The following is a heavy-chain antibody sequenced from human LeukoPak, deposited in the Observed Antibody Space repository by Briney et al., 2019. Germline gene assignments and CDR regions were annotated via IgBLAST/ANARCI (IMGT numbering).Heavy chain of an antibody. D-gene: IGHD2-21*01. CDR3: VTAYSFGDY. Sequence: ASVKVSCKASGYTFTDYHMHWVRQAPGQGLEWMGWINPNSGGTNYAQKFQGRVSMTRDTSTSTAYMELSRLRSDDTAVHYCVTAYSFGDYWGQGTLVTVSS. V-gene: IGHV1-2*02. CDR1: GYTFTDYH. CDR2: INPNSGGT. J-gene: IGHJ4*02.